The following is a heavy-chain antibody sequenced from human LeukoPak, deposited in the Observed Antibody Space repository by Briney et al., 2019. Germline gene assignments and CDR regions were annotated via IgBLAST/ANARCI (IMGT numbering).Heavy chain of an antibody. CDR2: ISGSSGTI. V-gene: IGHV3-48*01. Sequence: GGSLRLSCAASGFTFSTYSMNWVRQAPGKGLEWVSYISGSSGTIYYGDSVKGRFTISRDNAKNSLYLQMNSLRVEDTATYYCASDIVATSGDFWGQGTLVSVSS. CDR1: GFTFSTYS. J-gene: IGHJ4*02. D-gene: IGHD5-12*01. CDR3: ASDIVATSGDF.